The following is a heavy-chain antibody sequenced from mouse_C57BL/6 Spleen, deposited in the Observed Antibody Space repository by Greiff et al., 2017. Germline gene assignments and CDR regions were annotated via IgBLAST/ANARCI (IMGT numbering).Heavy chain of an antibody. CDR2: ISDGGSYT. J-gene: IGHJ4*01. Sequence: DVKLVESGGGLVKPGGSLKLSCAASGFTFSSYAMSWVRQTPEKRLEWVATISDGGSYTYYPDNVKGRFTISRDNAKNNLYLQMSHLKSEDTAMYYCARYSPNAMDYWGQGTSVTVSS. V-gene: IGHV5-4*03. D-gene: IGHD2-12*01. CDR3: ARYSPNAMDY. CDR1: GFTFSSYA.